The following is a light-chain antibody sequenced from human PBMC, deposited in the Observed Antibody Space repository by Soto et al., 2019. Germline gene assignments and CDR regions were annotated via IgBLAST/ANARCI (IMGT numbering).Light chain of an antibody. V-gene: IGLV2-14*01. Sequence: QSVLTQPASVSGSRGQSITISCTGTSSDVGGYNYVSWYQQHPGKAPKLMLYEGRNRPSGASDRFSGSKSGNTASLTISGLQAEDEADYYCSSYTSSSTLYVFGTGTKVTVL. J-gene: IGLJ1*01. CDR3: SSYTSSSTLYV. CDR1: SSDVGGYNY. CDR2: EGR.